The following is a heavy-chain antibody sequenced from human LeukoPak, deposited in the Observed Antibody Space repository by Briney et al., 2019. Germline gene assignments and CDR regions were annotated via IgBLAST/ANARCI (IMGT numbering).Heavy chain of an antibody. CDR2: ISAYNGNT. CDR1: GYTFTSYD. Sequence: ASVKVSCKASGYTFTSYDINWVRQAPGHGLEWMGWISAYNGNTNHAQKLQGRVTMTTDTSTSTAYLELRSLRSDDTAVYYCARGHPLVVPAAISDYWGQGTLVTVSS. V-gene: IGHV1-18*01. J-gene: IGHJ4*02. CDR3: ARGHPLVVPAAISDY. D-gene: IGHD2-2*01.